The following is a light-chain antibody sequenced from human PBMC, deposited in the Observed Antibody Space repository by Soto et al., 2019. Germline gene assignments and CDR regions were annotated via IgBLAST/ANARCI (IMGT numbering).Light chain of an antibody. CDR1: RSNIGTNT. Sequence: QSVLTQPPSASGTPGQRVSISCSGSRSNIGTNTVSWYQQLPGTAPKLLIYSDNQWPSGVPDRFSGSKSGTSASLAISGLQSEDEADYYCAAWDDSLNGVVFGGGTKVTVL. CDR2: SDN. CDR3: AAWDDSLNGVV. J-gene: IGLJ2*01. V-gene: IGLV1-44*01.